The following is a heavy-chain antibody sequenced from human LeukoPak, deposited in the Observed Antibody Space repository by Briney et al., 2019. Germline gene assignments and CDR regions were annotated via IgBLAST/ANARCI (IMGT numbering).Heavy chain of an antibody. J-gene: IGHJ4*02. Sequence: SETLSLTCTVSGGSISSSSYYWGWIRQPPGKGLEWIGSIYYSGSTYYNPSLKSRVTISVDTSKNQFSLKLSSVTAADTAVYYCARRGWYYFDYWGQGTLVTVSS. CDR1: GGSISSSSYY. V-gene: IGHV4-39*01. D-gene: IGHD2-15*01. CDR2: IYYSGST. CDR3: ARRGWYYFDY.